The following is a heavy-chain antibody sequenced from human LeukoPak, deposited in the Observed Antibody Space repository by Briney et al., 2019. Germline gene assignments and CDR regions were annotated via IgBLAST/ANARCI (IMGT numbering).Heavy chain of an antibody. V-gene: IGHV3-13*01. CDR1: GFTFSSYD. CDR3: ARGGYSSGWYVPNGMDV. Sequence: PGGSLRLSCAASGFTFSSYDMHWVRHATGKGLEWVSAIGTAGDTYYPGSVKGRFTISRENAKNSLYLQMNSLRAGDTAVYYCARGGYSSGWYVPNGMDVWGQGTTVTVSS. CDR2: IGTAGDT. D-gene: IGHD6-19*01. J-gene: IGHJ6*02.